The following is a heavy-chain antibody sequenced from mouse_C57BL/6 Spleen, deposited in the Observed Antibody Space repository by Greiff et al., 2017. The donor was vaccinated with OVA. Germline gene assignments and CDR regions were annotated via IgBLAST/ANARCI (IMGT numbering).Heavy chain of an antibody. V-gene: IGHV1-7*01. CDR1: GYTFTSYW. CDR2: INPSSGYT. CDR3: ARETGKGFAY. D-gene: IGHD4-1*01. J-gene: IGHJ3*01. Sequence: QVQLLQSGADLAKPGASVKLSCTASGYTFTSYWMHWVKQRPGQDLEWIGYINPSSGYTKYNQKFKDKDTLTADRSSSTAYMQLSSLTYADSAVYYCARETGKGFAYWGQGTRVTVSS.